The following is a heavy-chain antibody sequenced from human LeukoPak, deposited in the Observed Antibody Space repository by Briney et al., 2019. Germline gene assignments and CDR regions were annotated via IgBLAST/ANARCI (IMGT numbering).Heavy chain of an antibody. CDR3: ARGSPILGATRAFDY. Sequence: SETLSLTCSVSGGSVNSGNWWSWVRQPPGKGLEWIGEIYHSGSTNYNPTLNSRVTISVDKSKNQSSLKLSSVTAADTAVYYCARGSPILGATRAFDYWGQGTLVTVSS. J-gene: IGHJ4*02. V-gene: IGHV4-4*02. D-gene: IGHD1-26*01. CDR1: GGSVNSGNW. CDR2: IYHSGST.